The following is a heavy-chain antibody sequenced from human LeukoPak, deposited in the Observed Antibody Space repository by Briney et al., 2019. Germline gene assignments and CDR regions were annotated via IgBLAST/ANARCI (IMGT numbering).Heavy chain of an antibody. CDR2: ISGSGGST. D-gene: IGHD4-17*01. V-gene: IGHV3-23*01. Sequence: PGGSLRLSCAASGFTFSSYAMSWVRQAPGKGLEWVSAISGSGGSTYYADSVKGRFTISRDNSKNTLYLQMNSLRAEDTAVYYCARDYSGNPVTTEGYWGQGTLVTVSS. CDR1: GFTFSSYA. CDR3: ARDYSGNPVTTEGY. J-gene: IGHJ4*02.